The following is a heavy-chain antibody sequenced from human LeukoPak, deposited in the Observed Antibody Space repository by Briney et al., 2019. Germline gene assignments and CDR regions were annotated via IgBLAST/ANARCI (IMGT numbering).Heavy chain of an antibody. J-gene: IGHJ5*02. CDR3: ARGLRYYGSGSYYNPDNWFDP. Sequence: SETLSLTCTVSGGSISSSSYYWGWIRQPPGKGLEWIGSIYYSGSTYYNPSLKSRVTISVDTSKNQFSLKLSSVTAADTAVYYCARGLRYYGSGSYYNPDNWFDPWGQGTLVTVSS. CDR1: GGSISSSSYY. D-gene: IGHD3-10*01. CDR2: IYYSGST. V-gene: IGHV4-39*07.